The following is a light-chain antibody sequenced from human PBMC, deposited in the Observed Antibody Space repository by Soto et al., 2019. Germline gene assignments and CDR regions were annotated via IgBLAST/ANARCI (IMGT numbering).Light chain of an antibody. CDR3: AAWYDSLSGYVV. V-gene: IGLV1-47*01. CDR2: RNN. J-gene: IGLJ2*01. CDR1: SYNIGSNY. Sequence: QSVLTQQPSASGTPGQRVTIACSGSSYNIGSNYVYWYQQLPGTAPKLLIYRNNQRPPGVPDRFCGSKSGTSASLAISGLRSEDEADYYCAAWYDSLSGYVVFGGGTKLTVL.